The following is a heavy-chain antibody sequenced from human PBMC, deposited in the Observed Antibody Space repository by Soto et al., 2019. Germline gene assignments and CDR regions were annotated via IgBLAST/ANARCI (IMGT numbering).Heavy chain of an antibody. J-gene: IGHJ4*02. Sequence: GGSLRLSCAASGFTVSSNYMSWVRQAPGKGLEWVSVIYSGGSTYYADSVKGRFTISRHNSKNTLYLQMNSLRAEDTAVYYCAREVVVAATRSYYVDYWGQGTLVTVSS. D-gene: IGHD2-15*01. CDR2: IYSGGST. CDR3: AREVVVAATRSYYVDY. V-gene: IGHV3-53*04. CDR1: GFTVSSNY.